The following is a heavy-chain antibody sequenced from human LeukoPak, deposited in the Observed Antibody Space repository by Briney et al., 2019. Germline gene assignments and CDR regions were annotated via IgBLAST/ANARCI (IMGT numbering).Heavy chain of an antibody. CDR3: ARALYYGSGSQASGY. V-gene: IGHV3-53*01. D-gene: IGHD3-10*01. Sequence: SGGSLRLSRAASGFTVSSNYMTWVRQAPGKGLEWVSVIYSGGSTYYADSVKGRFTISRDNSKNTLYLQMNSLRAEDTAVYYCARALYYGSGSQASGYWGQGTLVTVSS. J-gene: IGHJ4*02. CDR2: IYSGGST. CDR1: GFTVSSNY.